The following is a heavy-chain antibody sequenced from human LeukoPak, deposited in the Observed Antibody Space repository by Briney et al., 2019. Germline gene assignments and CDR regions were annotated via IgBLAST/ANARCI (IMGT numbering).Heavy chain of an antibody. D-gene: IGHD5-18*01. CDR3: ARDLGYSYGNDAFDI. V-gene: IGHV3-48*03. CDR1: GFTFSSYE. J-gene: IGHJ3*02. CDR2: ISSSGSTI. Sequence: PGGSLRLSCAASGFTFSSYEMNWVRQAPGKGLEWVSYISSSGSTIYYADSVEGRFTISRDNAKNSLYLQMNSLRAEDTAVYYCARDLGYSYGNDAFDIWGQGTMVTVSS.